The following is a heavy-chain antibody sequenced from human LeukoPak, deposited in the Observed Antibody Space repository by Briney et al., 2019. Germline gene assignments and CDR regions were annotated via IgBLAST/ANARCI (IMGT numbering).Heavy chain of an antibody. CDR3: ARDRGYYPYYYYGMDA. J-gene: IGHJ6*02. D-gene: IGHD1-26*01. CDR1: GFTFSSYW. V-gene: IGHV3-7*01. CDR2: IKQDGSEK. Sequence: GGSLRLSCAASGFTFSSYWMSWVRQAPGKGLEWVANIKQDGSEKYYVDSVKGRFTISRDNAKNSLYLQMNSLRAEDTAVYYCARDRGYYPYYYYGMDAWGQGTTVTVSS.